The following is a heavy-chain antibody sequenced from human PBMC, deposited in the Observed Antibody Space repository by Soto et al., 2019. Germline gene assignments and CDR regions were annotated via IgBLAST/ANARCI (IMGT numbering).Heavy chain of an antibody. CDR1: GFTFSSYA. CDR2: ISDDGSNK. CDR3: ARSSAQCLVLASDY. V-gene: IGHV3-30-3*01. D-gene: IGHD6-19*01. Sequence: QVQLVESGGGVVQPGRSLRLSCAASGFTFSSYAMHWVRQAPGKGMEWVAVISDDGSNKYYADTVKGRFTSSRDNSKNTLYLQMTSLTAADTAVYYCARSSAQCLVLASDYWGQGTLVTVSS. J-gene: IGHJ4*02.